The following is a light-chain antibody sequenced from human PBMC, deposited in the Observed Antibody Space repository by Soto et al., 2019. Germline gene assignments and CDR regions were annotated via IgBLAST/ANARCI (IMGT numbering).Light chain of an antibody. CDR1: GSNIGAPYD. CDR3: QSYDSSLSQVV. CDR2: GNT. V-gene: IGLV1-40*01. Sequence: QAVVTQPPSVSGAPGQRVTISCSGSGSNIGAPYDVHWYQHLPGTAPKLLIYGNTNRPSGVPDRFSGSKSGTSASLAITGLQAEDEADYYCQSYDSSLSQVVFGGGTQLTVL. J-gene: IGLJ2*01.